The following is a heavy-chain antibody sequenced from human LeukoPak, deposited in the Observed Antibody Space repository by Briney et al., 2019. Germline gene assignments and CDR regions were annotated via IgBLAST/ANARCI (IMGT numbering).Heavy chain of an antibody. D-gene: IGHD2-15*01. J-gene: IGHJ4*02. Sequence: GGSLRLSCAASGFTFSNYDMHWVRQATGKGLEWVSGIGSAGDTHYLGSVKGRFTVSRDNVKYSLYLKMNSLRAEDTAVYYCARKIPTPGFDYWGQGTLVTVSS. CDR2: IGSAGDT. CDR3: ARKIPTPGFDY. CDR1: GFTFSNYD. V-gene: IGHV3-13*01.